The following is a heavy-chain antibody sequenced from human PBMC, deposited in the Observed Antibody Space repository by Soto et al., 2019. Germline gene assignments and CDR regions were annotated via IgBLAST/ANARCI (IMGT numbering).Heavy chain of an antibody. CDR2: INWNGGST. D-gene: IGHD1-1*01. V-gene: IGHV3-20*04. Sequence: AGGSLRLSCAASGFTFDDYGVSWVRQAPGKGLEWVSGINWNGGSTGYADSVKGRFTISRDNAKNSLYLQTNSLRAEDTALYYCARDLAEPINVVGGVNFDYWGQGTLVTVSS. J-gene: IGHJ4*02. CDR3: ARDLAEPINVVGGVNFDY. CDR1: GFTFDDYG.